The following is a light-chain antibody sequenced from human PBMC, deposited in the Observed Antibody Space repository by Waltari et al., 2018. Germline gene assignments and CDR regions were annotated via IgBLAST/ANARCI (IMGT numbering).Light chain of an antibody. J-gene: IGLJ2*01. CDR3: SSYTSSSTFVV. V-gene: IGLV2-14*01. CDR1: SSDVGGSNY. Sequence: QSALTQPASVSGSPGQSITISCPGTSSDVGGSNYVSWYQQHPGKAPKLMIYDVRKRPSGVSNRFSGSKSGNTASLTISGLQAEDEADYYCSSYTSSSTFVVFGGGTKLTVL. CDR2: DVR.